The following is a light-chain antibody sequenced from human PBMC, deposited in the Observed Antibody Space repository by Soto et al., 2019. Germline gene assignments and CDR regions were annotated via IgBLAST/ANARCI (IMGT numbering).Light chain of an antibody. CDR3: CSYAGSSRV. V-gene: IGLV2-23*01. CDR1: SSDVGSYNL. Sequence: QSALTQPASVSGSPGQSITISCTGTSSDVGSYNLVSWYQQHPGKAPKLMIYEGSKRPSGVSNRFSGSKSGNTASLTIAGLQAEDEADYYCCSYAGSSRVVGGGTQLTVL. CDR2: EGS. J-gene: IGLJ3*02.